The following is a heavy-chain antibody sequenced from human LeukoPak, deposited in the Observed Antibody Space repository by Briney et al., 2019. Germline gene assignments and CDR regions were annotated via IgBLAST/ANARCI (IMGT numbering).Heavy chain of an antibody. CDR3: AKSGYNRFDY. CDR1: GSTFSSSA. V-gene: IGHV3-23*01. CDR2: ISGSGSGGST. D-gene: IGHD5-24*01. Sequence: GGSLRLSCAASGSTFSSSAMSWVRQAPGKGLEWVSSISGSGSGGSTYYADSVKGRFTISRDNSKNTLYLQMNSLRAEDTAVYYCAKSGYNRFDYWGQGTLVTVSS. J-gene: IGHJ4*02.